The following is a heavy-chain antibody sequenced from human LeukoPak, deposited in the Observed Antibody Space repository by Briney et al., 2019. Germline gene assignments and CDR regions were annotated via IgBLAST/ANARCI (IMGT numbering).Heavy chain of an antibody. CDR1: GGSISSSSYY. D-gene: IGHD3-22*01. CDR2: IYYSGST. J-gene: IGHJ4*02. CDR3: ARWFYDSSGYYSYEY. Sequence: PSETLSLTCTVSGGSISSSSYYWGWIRQPPGKGLEWIGSIYYSGSTYYNPSLKSRVTISVDTSKNQFSLKLSSVTAADTAVYYCARWFYDSSGYYSYEYWGQGTLVTVSS. V-gene: IGHV4-39*01.